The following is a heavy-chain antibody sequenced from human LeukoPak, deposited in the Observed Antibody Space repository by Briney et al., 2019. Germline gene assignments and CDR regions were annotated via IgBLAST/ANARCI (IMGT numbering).Heavy chain of an antibody. J-gene: IGHJ5*02. V-gene: IGHV4-59*12. CDR2: IYYSGST. CDR3: ARDPQRNWFDP. Sequence: SETLSLTCTVSGGSTSSYYWSWIRQPPGKGLEWIGYIYYSGSTNYNPSLKSRVTISVDTSKNQFSLKLSSVTAADTAVYYCARDPQRNWFDPWGQGTLVTVSS. CDR1: GGSTSSYY.